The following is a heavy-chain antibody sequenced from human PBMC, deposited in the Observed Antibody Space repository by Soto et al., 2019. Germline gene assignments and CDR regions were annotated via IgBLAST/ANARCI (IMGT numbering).Heavy chain of an antibody. V-gene: IGHV4-4*02. D-gene: IGHD2-2*01. J-gene: IGHJ5*02. CDR3: ARLFCSSSSCLTPSWFDP. CDR1: GGSISSNNW. CDR2: IFHSGST. Sequence: QVQLQESGPGLVKPSGTLSLTCAVSGGSISSNNWWSWVRQAPGPGLEWIGDIFHSGSTNYNPSLKSRLTISLDKSKNQFSLKLSSVTAADTAMYYCARLFCSSSSCLTPSWFDPWGQGTLVTVSS.